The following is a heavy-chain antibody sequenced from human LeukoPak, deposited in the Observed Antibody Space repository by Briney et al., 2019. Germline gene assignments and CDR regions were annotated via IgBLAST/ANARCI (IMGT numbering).Heavy chain of an antibody. CDR2: MYSSGRT. CDR1: GGSFSGYS. J-gene: IGHJ4*02. D-gene: IGHD5-18*01. CDR3: ARPTRGYSYGMDS. V-gene: IGHV4-39*01. Sequence: SETLSLTCAVYGGSFSGYSWGWIRQPPGKALEWIGSMYSSGRTYFNPSLKSRVTISIDTSKNQFSLKLTSVTAADTAVYYCARPTRGYSYGMDSWGQGTLVTVSS.